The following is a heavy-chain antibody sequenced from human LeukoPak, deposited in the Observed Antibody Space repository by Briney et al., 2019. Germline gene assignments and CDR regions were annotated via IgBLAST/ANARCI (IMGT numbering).Heavy chain of an antibody. CDR2: ISSSSSTI. CDR1: GFTFSSYS. D-gene: IGHD3-3*01. CDR3: ARDVTHTYDFWSGYYSP. Sequence: PGGSLRLSCAASGFTFSSYSMNWVRQAPGKGLEWVSYISSSSSTIYYADSVKGRFTISRANAKNSLYLQMNSMRAEDTAVYSCARDVTHTYDFWSGYYSPWGQGTLVTVSS. J-gene: IGHJ5*02. V-gene: IGHV3-48*04.